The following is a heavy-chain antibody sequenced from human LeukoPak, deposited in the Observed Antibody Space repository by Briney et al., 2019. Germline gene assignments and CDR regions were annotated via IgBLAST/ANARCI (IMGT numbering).Heavy chain of an antibody. CDR3: ARGLYYYDSSGSHGQYFDY. V-gene: IGHV1-69*04. CDR2: IIPILGIA. J-gene: IGHJ4*02. D-gene: IGHD3-22*01. CDR1: GGTFSSYA. Sequence: SVKVSCKASGGTFSSYAISWVRQAPGQGLEWMGRIIPILGIANYAQKFQGRVTITADKSTSTAYMELSSLRSEDTAVYYCARGLYYYDSSGSHGQYFDYWGQGTLVTVSS.